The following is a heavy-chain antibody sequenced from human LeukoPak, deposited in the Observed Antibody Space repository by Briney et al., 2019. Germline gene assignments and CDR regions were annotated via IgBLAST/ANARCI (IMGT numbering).Heavy chain of an antibody. CDR2: INHDGSQK. Sequence: GGSLRLSCSASGFTFSRYWMSWVRQAPGKGLEWVAMINHDGSQKYYVDSVRAQFTISRDNAENSLYLQMNSLRAEDTAVYFCARHDAPGTTDYWGQGTLVPVSS. CDR3: ARHDAPGTTDY. V-gene: IGHV3-7*01. CDR1: GFTFSRYW. D-gene: IGHD1-1*01. J-gene: IGHJ4*02.